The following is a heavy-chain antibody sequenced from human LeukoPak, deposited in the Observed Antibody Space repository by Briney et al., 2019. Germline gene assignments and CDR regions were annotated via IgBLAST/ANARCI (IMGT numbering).Heavy chain of an antibody. CDR2: IRGSGGSA. J-gene: IGHJ3*01. D-gene: IGHD3-22*01. CDR1: GFTFSTYA. CDR3: ARDSRGYYNAFGV. V-gene: IGHV3-23*01. Sequence: PGGSLRLSCAASGFTFSTYAMSWVRQAPGKGLGWVSVIRGSGGSAFYTDSVKGRFTISRDNSKNTLYLQMNTLRAGDTAVYYCARDSRGYYNAFGVWGQGTMVTVSS.